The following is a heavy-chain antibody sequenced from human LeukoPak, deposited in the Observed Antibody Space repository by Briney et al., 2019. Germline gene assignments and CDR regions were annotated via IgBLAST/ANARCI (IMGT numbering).Heavy chain of an antibody. CDR1: GYTFTSYY. V-gene: IGHV1-46*01. CDR3: ARDGFPYYYDSSGYSLDY. Sequence: ASVKVSCKASGYTFTSYYMHWVRQAPGQGLEWMGIINPSGGGTSYAQKFQGRVTMTRDTSTSTVYMELSSLRSEDTAVYYCARDGFPYYYDSSGYSLDYWGQGTLVTVSS. J-gene: IGHJ4*02. D-gene: IGHD3-22*01. CDR2: INPSGGGT.